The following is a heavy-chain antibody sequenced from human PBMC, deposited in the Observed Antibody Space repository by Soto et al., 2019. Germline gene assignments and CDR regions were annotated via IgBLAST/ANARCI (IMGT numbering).Heavy chain of an antibody. CDR2: IKKKTDGGTT. CDR1: GFTFSDAW. CDR3: RNEWVD. J-gene: IGHJ4*03. Sequence: PGGSLRLSCAASGFTFSDAWMSWVRQAPGKGLEWVGLIKKKTDGGTTDYAAPVKGRFTILRDDSKNTLYLQMSSLKTEDTAFCYCRNEWVDWGQGTMVTVSS. D-gene: IGHD1-1*01. V-gene: IGHV3-15*01.